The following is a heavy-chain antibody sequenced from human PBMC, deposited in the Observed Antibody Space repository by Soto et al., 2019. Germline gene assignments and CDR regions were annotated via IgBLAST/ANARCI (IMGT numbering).Heavy chain of an antibody. J-gene: IGHJ2*01. D-gene: IGHD2-21*02. CDR3: ARSVVTRVWYFDL. CDR1: GFTFSSYA. V-gene: IGHV3-23*01. CDR2: ISGSGGST. Sequence: PGRALRLSCAASGFTFSSYAMSWVRQAPGKGLEWVSAISGSGGSTYYADSVKGRFTISRDNSKNTLYLQMNSLRAEDTAVYYCARSVVTRVWYFDLWGRGTLXTVSS.